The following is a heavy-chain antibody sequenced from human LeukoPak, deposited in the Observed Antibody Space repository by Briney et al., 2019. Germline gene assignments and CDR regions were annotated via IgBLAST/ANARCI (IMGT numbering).Heavy chain of an antibody. CDR1: GFTFSNAW. J-gene: IGHJ4*02. V-gene: IGHV3-15*01. D-gene: IGHD1-7*01. CDR3: PGGTITDFDY. CDR2: IKSKTDGGTT. Sequence: GGSLRLSCAASGFTFSNAWMNWVRQAPGKGLEWVGRIKSKTDGGTTEYAAPVKGRFTISRDDSKNTPYLQMNSLKTEDAAVYYCPGGTITDFDYWGQGTLVTVSS.